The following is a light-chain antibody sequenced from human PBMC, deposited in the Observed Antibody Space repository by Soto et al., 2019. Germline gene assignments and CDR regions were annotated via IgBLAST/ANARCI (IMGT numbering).Light chain of an antibody. J-gene: IGKJ4*01. CDR1: QDIVNF. CDR2: AAS. Sequence: EIQLTQSPCLLSASLVQRVPITCXASQDIVNFLAWYQQKPGKVPKLLIYAASTLQSGVPSRFSGSGSGTDFTLTISSLQPEDVATYYCQKCKVAPFTFGGGTKVDI. V-gene: IGKV1-27*01. CDR3: QKCKVAPFT.